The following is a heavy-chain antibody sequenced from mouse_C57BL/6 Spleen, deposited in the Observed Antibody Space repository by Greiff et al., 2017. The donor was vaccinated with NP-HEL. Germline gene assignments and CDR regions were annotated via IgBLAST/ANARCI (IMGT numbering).Heavy chain of an antibody. J-gene: IGHJ3*01. V-gene: IGHV1-69*01. CDR1: GYTFTSYW. D-gene: IGHD3-2*02. Sequence: VQLQQPGAELVMPGASVKLSCKASGYTFTSYWMHWVKQRPGQGLEWIGEIDPSDSYTNYNQKFKGKSTLTVDKSSSTAYMQLSSLTSEDSAVYCCAIDSSGRAWFAYWGQGTLVTVSA. CDR2: IDPSDSYT. CDR3: AIDSSGRAWFAY.